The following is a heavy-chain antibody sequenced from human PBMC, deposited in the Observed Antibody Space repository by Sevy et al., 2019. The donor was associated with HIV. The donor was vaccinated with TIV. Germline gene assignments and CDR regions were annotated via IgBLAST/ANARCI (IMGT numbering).Heavy chain of an antibody. J-gene: IGHJ5*02. CDR3: ARDQHDYAGNIRTGWFDP. Sequence: GGSLRLSCAASGVTFSSYAMHRVRQAPGKGLEWVAVISYDGSNKYYADSVKGRFTISRDNSKKTVYLQMNSLRVEDTAVYYCARDQHDYAGNIRTGWFDPWGQGALVTVSS. V-gene: IGHV3-30-3*01. D-gene: IGHD4-17*01. CDR1: GVTFSSYA. CDR2: ISYDGSNK.